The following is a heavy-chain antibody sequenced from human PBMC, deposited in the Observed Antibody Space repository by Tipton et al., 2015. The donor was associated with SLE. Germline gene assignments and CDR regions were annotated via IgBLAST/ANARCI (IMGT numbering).Heavy chain of an antibody. CDR3: ADNLHLGS. CDR2: ISWNSGSI. J-gene: IGHJ5*02. CDR1: GFTFDDYA. D-gene: IGHD3-16*01. V-gene: IGHV3-9*01. Sequence: SLRLSCAASGFTFDDYAMHWVRQAPGKGLEWVSGISWNSGSIGYADSVKGRFTISRDNAKNSLYLQMNSLRAEDTAVYYCADNLHLGSWGQGTLVTVSS.